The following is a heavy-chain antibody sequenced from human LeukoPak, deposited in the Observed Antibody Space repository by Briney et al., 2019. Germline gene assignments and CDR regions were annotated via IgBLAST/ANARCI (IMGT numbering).Heavy chain of an antibody. CDR2: IFLSGST. V-gene: IGHV4-39*01. D-gene: IGHD5-18*01. Sequence: SETLSLTCTVSGGSISSSSYYWGWIRQPPGKGLEWIGGIFLSGSTYYNPSLKSRVTISVDTSKNQFSLKLSSVTAADTAVYYCASDSYGIRKLFDYWGQGTLVTVSS. CDR1: GGSISSSSYY. CDR3: ASDSYGIRKLFDY. J-gene: IGHJ4*02.